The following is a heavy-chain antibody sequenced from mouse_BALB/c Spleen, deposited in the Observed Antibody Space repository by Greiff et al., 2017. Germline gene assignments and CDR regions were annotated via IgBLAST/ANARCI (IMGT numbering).Heavy chain of an antibody. V-gene: IGHV5-4*02. CDR2: ISDGGSYT. Sequence: EVNVVESGGGLVKPGGSLKLSCAASGFTFSDYYMYWVRQTPEKRLEWVATISDGGSYTYYPDSVKGRFTISRDNAKNNLYLQMSSLKSEDTAMYYCARVGIYYDYDGFAYWGQGTLVTVSA. J-gene: IGHJ3*01. CDR1: GFTFSDYY. D-gene: IGHD2-4*01. CDR3: ARVGIYYDYDGFAY.